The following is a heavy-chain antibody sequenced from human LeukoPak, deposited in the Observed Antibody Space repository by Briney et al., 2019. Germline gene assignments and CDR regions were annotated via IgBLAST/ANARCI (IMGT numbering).Heavy chain of an antibody. J-gene: IGHJ4*02. Sequence: PGGSLRLSCAASGFTFSTYAMSWVRQAPGKGLGGVSAISDSGGGTSYADSVRGRFTISRDNSRNTLYLQMNSLRADDTAIYYCAKVRGRVVAPDFGYYFDYWGQGALVTVSS. V-gene: IGHV3-23*01. CDR2: ISDSGGGT. D-gene: IGHD2-15*01. CDR3: AKVRGRVVAPDFGYYFDY. CDR1: GFTFSTYA.